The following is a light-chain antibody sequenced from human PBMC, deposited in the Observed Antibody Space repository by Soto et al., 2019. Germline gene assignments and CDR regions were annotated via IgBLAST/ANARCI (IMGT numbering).Light chain of an antibody. CDR1: SSDIGRYNY. J-gene: IGLJ1*01. Sequence: SALTQPASVSGSPGQSITISCTGTSSDIGRYNYVSWYQQYPGKAPKFMIYDVSNRPSGVSNRFSGSKSGNTASLTTSGLQAEDEADYYCSSYISSSTYVFGTGTKLTVL. CDR2: DVS. CDR3: SSYISSSTYV. V-gene: IGLV2-14*01.